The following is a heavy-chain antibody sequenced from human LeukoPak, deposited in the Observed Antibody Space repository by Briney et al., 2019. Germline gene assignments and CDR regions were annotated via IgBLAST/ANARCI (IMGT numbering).Heavy chain of an antibody. CDR2: INHSGST. D-gene: IGHD3-3*01. J-gene: IGHJ6*02. CDR1: GGSFSGYY. CDR3: ARSVGLGITIFGVVRPCYGMDV. Sequence: SETLSLTCAVYGGSFSGYYWSWIRQPPGKGLEWIGEINHSGSTNYNPSLKSRVTISVGTSKNQFSLKLSSVTAADTAVYYCARSVGLGITIFGVVRPCYGMDVWGQGTTVTVSS. V-gene: IGHV4-34*01.